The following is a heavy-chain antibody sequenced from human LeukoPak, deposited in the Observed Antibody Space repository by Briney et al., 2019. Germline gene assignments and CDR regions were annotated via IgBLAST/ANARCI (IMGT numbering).Heavy chain of an antibody. J-gene: IGHJ4*02. CDR2: IKGDGSEK. V-gene: IGHV3-7*01. CDR1: GSSFSSHW. Sequence: PGGSLRLSCAASGSSFSSHWMNWVRQAPGKGLQWVATIKGDGSEKFYVDSAKGRFTISRGNAKNSLYLQMNILRAEDTAVYYCARDGPATDTDLDCWGQGTLVIASS. D-gene: IGHD6-13*01. CDR3: ARDGPATDTDLDC.